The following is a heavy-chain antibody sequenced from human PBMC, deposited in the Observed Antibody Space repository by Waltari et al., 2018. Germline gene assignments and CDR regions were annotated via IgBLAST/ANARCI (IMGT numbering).Heavy chain of an antibody. D-gene: IGHD6-19*01. CDR3: ALDTTGYSSGWSYYYGMDV. CDR2: IIPIFGTA. V-gene: IGHV1-69*08. CDR1: GGTFSSYA. J-gene: IGHJ6*02. Sequence: QVQLVQSGAEVKKPGSSVKVSCKASGGTFSSYAISWVRQAPGQGLEWMGRIIPIFGTANYAQKFQGRVTITADKSTSTAYMELSSLRSEDTAVYYCALDTTGYSSGWSYYYGMDVWGQGTTVTVSS.